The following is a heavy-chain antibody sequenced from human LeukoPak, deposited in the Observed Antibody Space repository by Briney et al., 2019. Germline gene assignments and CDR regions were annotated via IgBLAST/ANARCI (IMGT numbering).Heavy chain of an antibody. D-gene: IGHD2-8*01. J-gene: IGHJ3*02. CDR2: IYTSGST. CDR1: GGSISSYY. CDR3: ARRAIVLMVYAINTNAFDI. V-gene: IGHV4-4*07. Sequence: SETLSLTCTVSGGSISSYYWSWIRQPAGKGLEWIGRIYTSGSTNYNPSLKSRVTMSVDTSKNQFSLKLSSVTAADTAVYYCARRAIVLMVYAINTNAFDIWGQGTMVTVSS.